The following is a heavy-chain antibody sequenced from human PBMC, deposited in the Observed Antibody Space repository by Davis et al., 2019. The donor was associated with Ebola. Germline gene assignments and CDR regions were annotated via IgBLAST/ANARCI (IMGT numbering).Heavy chain of an antibody. CDR1: RYTFTRYD. J-gene: IGHJ4*02. D-gene: IGHD3-10*01. CDR2: ISAYSGNT. V-gene: IGHV1-18*01. CDR3: ARDLSVRTLDY. Sequence: SVTVSCMASRYTFTRYDIHWVRQATRQGLEWMGWISAYSGNTNYAQMLQGRVTMTTDTSTSTAYMELRSLRSDDTAVYYCARDLSVRTLDYWGQGTLVTVSS.